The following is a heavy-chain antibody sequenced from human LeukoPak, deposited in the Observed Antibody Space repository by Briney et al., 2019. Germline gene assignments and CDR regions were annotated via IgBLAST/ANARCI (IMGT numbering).Heavy chain of an antibody. CDR1: GFPFSVYV. J-gene: IGHJ5*02. V-gene: IGHV3-30*18. Sequence: GTSPRLSCAASGFPFSVYVMHWVRQAPGKGPEWLGRITYDERTEYAESVRGRFTISRDNSKDTLYLQMNSVRAEDTGVYYCAKDHGCTSITCHSHFDPWGRGTLLTVSS. D-gene: IGHD3-10*01. CDR3: AKDHGCTSITCHSHFDP. CDR2: ITYDERTE.